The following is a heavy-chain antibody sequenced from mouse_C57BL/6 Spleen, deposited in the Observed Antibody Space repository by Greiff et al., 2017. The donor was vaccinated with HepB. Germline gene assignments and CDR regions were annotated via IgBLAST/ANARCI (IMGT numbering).Heavy chain of an antibody. CDR1: GYTFPSYW. J-gene: IGHJ4*01. V-gene: IGHV1-55*01. D-gene: IGHD2-4*01. CDR2: IYPGSGST. CDR3: ARDRDDYDEGAMDY. Sequence: QVQLQQPGAELVKPGASVKMSCKASGYTFPSYWITWVKQRPGQGLEWIGDIYPGSGSTNYNEKFKSKATLTVDTSSSTAYMQLSSLTSEDSAVYYCARDRDDYDEGAMDYWGQGTSVTVAA.